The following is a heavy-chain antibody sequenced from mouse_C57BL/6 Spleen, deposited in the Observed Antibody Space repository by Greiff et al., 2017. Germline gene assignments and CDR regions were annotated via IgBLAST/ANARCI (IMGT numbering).Heavy chain of an antibody. CDR1: GYAFTNYL. CDR2: INPGSGGT. J-gene: IGHJ2*01. V-gene: IGHV1-54*01. Sequence: QVQLQQSGAELVRPGTSVKVSCKASGYAFTNYLIEWVKQRPGQGLEWIGVINPGSGGTNYNEKFKGKATLTADKSSSTAYMRLSSLTSEDSAVYFCARGSYGGRFDYWGQGTPLTVSS. D-gene: IGHD1-1*01. CDR3: ARGSYGGRFDY.